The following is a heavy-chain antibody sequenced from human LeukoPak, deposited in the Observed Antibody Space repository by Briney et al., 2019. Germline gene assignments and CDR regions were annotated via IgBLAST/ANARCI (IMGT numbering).Heavy chain of an antibody. CDR1: GFTFSSYA. V-gene: IGHV3-30*04. J-gene: IGHJ4*02. Sequence: PGGSLRLSCAASGFTFSSYAMHWVRQAPGKGPEWVAVISYDGSNKYYADSVRGRFTISRDNSKNTLYLQMNSLRAEDTAVYYCARDVSLGGEFFDYWGQGTLVTVSS. CDR2: ISYDGSNK. CDR3: ARDVSLGGEFFDY. D-gene: IGHD3-16*01.